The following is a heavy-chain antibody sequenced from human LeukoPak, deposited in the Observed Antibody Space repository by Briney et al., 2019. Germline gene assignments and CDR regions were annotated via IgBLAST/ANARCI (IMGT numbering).Heavy chain of an antibody. CDR1: GITFSNFA. D-gene: IGHD5-12*01. CDR2: IIGSSGDT. V-gene: IGHV3-23*01. J-gene: IGHJ4*02. Sequence: PGGSLRLSCAASGITFSNFAMSWVRQAPGKGLEWVSLIIGSSGDTFYADSVKGRFTISRDNSKSRLYLQMNSLRAEDTALYYCAKGAYDYIEMGYFDSWGQGTLVTVSS. CDR3: AKGAYDYIEMGYFDS.